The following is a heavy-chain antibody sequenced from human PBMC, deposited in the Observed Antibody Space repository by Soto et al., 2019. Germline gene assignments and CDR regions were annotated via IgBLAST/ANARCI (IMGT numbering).Heavy chain of an antibody. D-gene: IGHD5-12*01. CDR1: RGTFSSYA. Sequence: QVQLVQPGAEVRQPASSVKVSCKTSRGTFSSYAISWVRQAPGQGLEWMGGIVPIVDTSTYGQKFQGRVTITADESTSTAYMELSSLRSDDTDIYYCVRVVAIPGYPDNWGQGTLVTVSS. J-gene: IGHJ4*02. V-gene: IGHV1-69*12. CDR3: VRVVAIPGYPDN. CDR2: IVPIVDTS.